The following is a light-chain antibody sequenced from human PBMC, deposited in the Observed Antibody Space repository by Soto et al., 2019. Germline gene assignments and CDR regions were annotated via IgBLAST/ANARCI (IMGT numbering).Light chain of an antibody. CDR2: GAS. Sequence: DIQMTQSPSSVSASVGDRLTITCRASRDISNSLAWYQQTPGKAPKLLLRGASSLHRGVPSRFSGGGAGTEFTLTISSLQPEDFAAYYCQQYNSPLTFGGGTKVDIK. CDR3: QQYNSPLT. J-gene: IGKJ4*01. CDR1: RDISNS. V-gene: IGKV1D-16*01.